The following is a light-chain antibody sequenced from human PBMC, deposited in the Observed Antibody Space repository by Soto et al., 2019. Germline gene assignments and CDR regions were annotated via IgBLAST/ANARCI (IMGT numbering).Light chain of an antibody. Sequence: QSALTQPPSASGSPGQSVTISCTGTSSDVGGFNYVSWYQQHPGKAPKLIIYEVSKRPSGVPDRFSGSKSGNTASLTVSGPQAEDEADYYCTSYAGNNNGVFGGGTKVTVL. CDR3: TSYAGNNNGV. CDR1: SSDVGGFNY. V-gene: IGLV2-8*01. CDR2: EVS. J-gene: IGLJ3*02.